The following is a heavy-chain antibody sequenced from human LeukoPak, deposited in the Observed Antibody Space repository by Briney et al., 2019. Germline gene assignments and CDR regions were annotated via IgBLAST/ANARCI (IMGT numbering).Heavy chain of an antibody. D-gene: IGHD3-16*02. J-gene: IGHJ4*02. CDR2: INAGNGNT. V-gene: IGHV1-3*01. Sequence: ASVKVSCKASGYTFTTYAMHWVRQAPGQRLEWMGWINAGNGNTKYSQKFQGRVTITADESTSTAYMELSSLRSEDTAVYYCARVTAEAGAGYRNSYYFDYWDQGTLVTVSS. CDR3: ARVTAEAGAGYRNSYYFDY. CDR1: GYTFTTYA.